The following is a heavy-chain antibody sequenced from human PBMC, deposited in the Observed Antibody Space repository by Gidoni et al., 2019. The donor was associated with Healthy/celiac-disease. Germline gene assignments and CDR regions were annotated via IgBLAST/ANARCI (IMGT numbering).Heavy chain of an antibody. D-gene: IGHD2-2*01. CDR3: THCSSTSCYYGMDV. CDR1: GFTFSGSA. V-gene: IGHV3-73*02. J-gene: IGHJ6*02. CDR2: IRSKANSYAT. Sequence: EVQLVESGGGLVQPGGSLKLSCAASGFTFSGSAMHWDRQASGKGLEWVGRIRSKANSYATAYAASVKGRFTISRDDSKNTAYLQMNSLKTEDTAVYYCTHCSSTSCYYGMDVWGQGTTVTVSS.